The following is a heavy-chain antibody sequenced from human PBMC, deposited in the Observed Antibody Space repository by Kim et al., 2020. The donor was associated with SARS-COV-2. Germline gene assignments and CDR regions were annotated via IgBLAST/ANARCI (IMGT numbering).Heavy chain of an antibody. CDR1: GFTFGDYA. Sequence: GGSLRLSCAASGFTFGDYAMHWVRQAPGKGLEWVSGISWNSGSIGYADSVKGPFTISRDNAKTSLYLQMNSLRAEDTALYYCAKAIRHIVGATSDAFDIWGQGTMVTVSS. J-gene: IGHJ3*02. CDR2: ISWNSGSI. V-gene: IGHV3-9*01. CDR3: AKAIRHIVGATSDAFDI. D-gene: IGHD1-26*01.